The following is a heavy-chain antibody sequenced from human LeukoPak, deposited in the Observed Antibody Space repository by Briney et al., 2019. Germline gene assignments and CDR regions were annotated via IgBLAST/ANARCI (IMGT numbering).Heavy chain of an antibody. J-gene: IGHJ4*02. V-gene: IGHV4-59*01. Sequence: SETLSLTCTVSGGSISSYYWSWIRQPPGKGLEWIGYASYSGSTSYNPSLKSRVTISVDTSKNQFSLKLSSVTAADTAVYYCATMAGPFDSWGQGTLVTVPS. CDR3: ATMAGPFDS. CDR2: ASYSGST. D-gene: IGHD5-24*01. CDR1: GGSISSYY.